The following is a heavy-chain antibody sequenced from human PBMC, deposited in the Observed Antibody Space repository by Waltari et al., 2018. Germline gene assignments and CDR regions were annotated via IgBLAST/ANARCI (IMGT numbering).Heavy chain of an antibody. Sequence: QVQMVQSGAEVKKPGASVKVSCKNSGYRFSGYYLHWVRQAPGQGFEWMGWIRPNDGATKYAQKFQGRVTMTRDTSISTAYMELNRLRSDDTAVYYCAREGTTSGDDAFDIWGQGTMVTVSS. CDR2: IRPNDGAT. V-gene: IGHV1-2*02. CDR1: GYRFSGYY. CDR3: AREGTTSGDDAFDI. D-gene: IGHD3-16*01. J-gene: IGHJ3*02.